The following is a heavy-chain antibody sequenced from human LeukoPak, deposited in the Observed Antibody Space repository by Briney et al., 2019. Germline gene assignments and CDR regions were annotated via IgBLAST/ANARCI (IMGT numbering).Heavy chain of an antibody. CDR3: ARDWYSSAWPIFDY. J-gene: IGHJ4*02. CDR2: MSYGGST. D-gene: IGHD6-19*01. CDR1: GDSISTYY. Sequence: SETLSLTCTVSGDSISTYYWSWIRHPPGKGLEWIGYMSYGGSTNYNPSLKSRVTISVDTSKNHVSLNLSSVTAADTAVYYCARDWYSSAWPIFDYWGQGTLVTVSS. V-gene: IGHV4-59*01.